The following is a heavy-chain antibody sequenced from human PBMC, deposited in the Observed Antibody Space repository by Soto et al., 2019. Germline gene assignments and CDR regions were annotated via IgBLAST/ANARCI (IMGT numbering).Heavy chain of an antibody. J-gene: IGHJ1*01. Sequence: GGSLRLSCAASGFTFSSYAMSWVRQAPGKGLEWVSAISGSGGSTYYADSVKGRFTISRDNSKNTLYLQMNSLRAEDTAVYYCAKKPLAVADLSGYFQHWGQGTLVTVSS. CDR2: ISGSGGST. V-gene: IGHV3-23*01. D-gene: IGHD6-19*01. CDR3: AKKPLAVADLSGYFQH. CDR1: GFTFSSYA.